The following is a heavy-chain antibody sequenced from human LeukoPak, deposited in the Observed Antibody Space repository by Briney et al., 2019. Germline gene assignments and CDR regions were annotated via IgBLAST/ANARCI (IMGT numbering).Heavy chain of an antibody. CDR3: ARDVVVVPAAREGWFDP. Sequence: SQTLSLTCTVSSGSISSGDYYWSWIRQPPGKGLEWIGYIYYSGSTYYNPSLKSRVTISVDTSKNQFSLKLSSVTAADTAVYYCARDVVVVPAAREGWFDPWGQGTLVTVSS. V-gene: IGHV4-30-4*01. J-gene: IGHJ5*02. D-gene: IGHD2-2*01. CDR1: SGSISSGDYY. CDR2: IYYSGST.